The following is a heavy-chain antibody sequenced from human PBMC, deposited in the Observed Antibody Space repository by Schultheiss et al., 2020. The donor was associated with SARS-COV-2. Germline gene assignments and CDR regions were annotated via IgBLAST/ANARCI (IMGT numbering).Heavy chain of an antibody. J-gene: IGHJ6*02. D-gene: IGHD3-10*01. CDR3: AKDSPAFGELQASGMDV. Sequence: SVKVSCKASGGTFSSYAIRWVRQAPGQGLEWMGGIIPIFGIANYAQKFQGRVTITADKSTSTAYMELSSLRSEDTAVYYCAKDSPAFGELQASGMDVWGQGTTVTVSS. CDR2: IIPIFGIA. V-gene: IGHV1-69*10. CDR1: GGTFSSYA.